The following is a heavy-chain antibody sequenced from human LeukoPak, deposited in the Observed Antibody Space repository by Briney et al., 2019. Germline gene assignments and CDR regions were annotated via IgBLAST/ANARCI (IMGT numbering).Heavy chain of an antibody. D-gene: IGHD3-3*01. CDR1: GGSISSGDYY. J-gene: IGHJ4*02. Sequence: SETLSLTCTVSGGSISSGDYYWGWVRQPPGKGLEWIGYIYYSGSTYYNPSLKSRVTISVDTSKNQFSLKLSSVTAADTAVYYCARRSPYYDFWSGYPRGYYFDYWGQGTLVTVSS. V-gene: IGHV4-30-4*01. CDR3: ARRSPYYDFWSGYPRGYYFDY. CDR2: IYYSGST.